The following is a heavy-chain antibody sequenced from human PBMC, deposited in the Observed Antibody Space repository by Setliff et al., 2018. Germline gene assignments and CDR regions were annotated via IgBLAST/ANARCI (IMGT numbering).Heavy chain of an antibody. CDR3: ARAHTWSLPNDNSGYPGWFDP. D-gene: IGHD3-22*01. Sequence: SETLSLTCAVSGFSISSGYYWGWIRQPPGKGLEWIANIHHSGKAYSNPSLKSRVTMSVDTSKNHVSLKLSSVTAADTAVYYCARAHTWSLPNDNSGYPGWFDPWGQGTLVTVSS. CDR1: GFSISSGYY. J-gene: IGHJ5*02. CDR2: IHHSGKA. V-gene: IGHV4-38-2*01.